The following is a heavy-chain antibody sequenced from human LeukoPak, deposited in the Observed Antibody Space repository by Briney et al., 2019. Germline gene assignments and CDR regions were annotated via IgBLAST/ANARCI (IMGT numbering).Heavy chain of an antibody. CDR3: ARDVDVKTPDAFDI. J-gene: IGHJ3*02. V-gene: IGHV4-59*12. Sequence: PSETLSLTCTVSGGSISSYYWSWIRQPPGKGLEWIGYIYYSGSTNYNPSLKSRVTISVDTSKNQFSLKLSSVTAADTAVYYCARDVDVKTPDAFDIWGQGTMVTVSS. CDR1: GGSISSYY. D-gene: IGHD5-12*01. CDR2: IYYSGST.